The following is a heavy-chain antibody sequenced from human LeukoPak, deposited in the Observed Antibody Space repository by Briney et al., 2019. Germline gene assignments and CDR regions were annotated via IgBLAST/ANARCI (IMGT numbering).Heavy chain of an antibody. J-gene: IGHJ3*02. CDR2: IIPIFGTA. CDR1: GGTFSIYA. D-gene: IGHD4-11*01. Sequence: GASVKVSCKASGGTFSIYAISWVRQAPGQGLEWMGGIIPIFGTANYAQKFQGRVTITTDDSTSTAYMEMSSLRSEDTAVYYCAREAASEYYSPIWGQGTMVTVSS. V-gene: IGHV1-69*05. CDR3: AREAASEYYSPI.